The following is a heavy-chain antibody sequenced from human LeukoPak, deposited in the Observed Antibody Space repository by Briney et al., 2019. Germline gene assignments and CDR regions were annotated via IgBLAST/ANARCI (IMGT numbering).Heavy chain of an antibody. Sequence: SETLSLTCTGSGVSVSSYYWSWIRQPPGKGLVGMGNIYYSGSTHHHPSLKSRVTISGDTSKNQFSLKLSSVTAADAAVYYCARGNTGYSSSWYPFDPCGQGTLVTVSS. CDR1: GVSVSSYY. V-gene: IGHV4-59*02. CDR2: IYYSGST. J-gene: IGHJ5*02. D-gene: IGHD6-13*01. CDR3: ARGNTGYSSSWYPFDP.